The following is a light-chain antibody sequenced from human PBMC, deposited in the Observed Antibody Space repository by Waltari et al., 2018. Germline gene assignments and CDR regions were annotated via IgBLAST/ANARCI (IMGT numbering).Light chain of an antibody. J-gene: IGLJ2*01. CDR3: HSRETFSTRL. Sequence: SSDLTQDPSVSVALGPTVRTPCHGDTLRRYYASWYQQRPGQAPILVLYGPDNRPSGIPDRFSGSTSGNTASLTITGAQAEDEADYYCHSRETFSTRLFGGGTRLTV. V-gene: IGLV3-19*01. CDR2: GPD. CDR1: TLRRYY.